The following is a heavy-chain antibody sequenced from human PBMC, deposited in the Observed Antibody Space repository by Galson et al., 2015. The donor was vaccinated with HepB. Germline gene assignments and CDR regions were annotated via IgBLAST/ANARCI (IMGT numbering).Heavy chain of an antibody. Sequence: SLRLSCAASGFTFGAYAMTWVRQAPGKGPEWVSAISGSSGNTYYADSVNGRFTISRDNSKNTLYLQMNSLRAEDTALYYCAKDRGYYYGSQSTLFDYWGQGTLVTVSS. D-gene: IGHD3-10*01. CDR1: GFTFGAYA. J-gene: IGHJ4*02. V-gene: IGHV3-23*01. CDR3: AKDRGYYYGSQSTLFDY. CDR2: ISGSSGNT.